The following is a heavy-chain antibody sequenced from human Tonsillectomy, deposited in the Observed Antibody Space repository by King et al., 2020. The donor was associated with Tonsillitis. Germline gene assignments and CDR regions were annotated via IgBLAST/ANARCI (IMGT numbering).Heavy chain of an antibody. Sequence: GQLVQSGGGLVQPGGSLRLSCAASGFTFSSYAMMWVSQALGKGLEGGSGIMGLGVCTYYADRVKGRFTISRDNSKNTLYVQMNSLRAEDTAVYYCAKDHGKGYCTNGVCYNFDYWGPGTLVTVSS. V-gene: IGHV3-23*04. D-gene: IGHD2-8*01. CDR3: AKDHGKGYCTNGVCYNFDY. J-gene: IGHJ4*02. CDR1: GFTFSSYA. CDR2: IMGLGVCT.